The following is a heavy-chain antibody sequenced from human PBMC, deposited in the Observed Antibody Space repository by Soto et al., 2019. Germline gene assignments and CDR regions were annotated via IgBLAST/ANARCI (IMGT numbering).Heavy chain of an antibody. D-gene: IGHD3-22*01. CDR1: GGSISSGDYY. J-gene: IGHJ5*02. V-gene: IGHV4-39*01. CDR2: IYYSGST. Sequence: SETLSLTCTVSGGSISSGDYYWGWIRQPPGKGLEWIGSIYYSGSTYYNPSLKSRVTISVDTSKNQFSLKLSSVTAADTAVYYCARSYDTYYYDSSGHYLLPWGQGTLVTVSS. CDR3: ARSYDTYYYDSSGHYLLP.